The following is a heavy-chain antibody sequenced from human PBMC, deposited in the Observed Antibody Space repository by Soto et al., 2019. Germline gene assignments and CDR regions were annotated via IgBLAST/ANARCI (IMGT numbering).Heavy chain of an antibody. D-gene: IGHD3-3*01. Sequence: PGGSLRLSCAASGFTVSSNYMSWVRQAPGKGLEWVSVIYSGGSTYYADSVKGRFTISRDNSKNTLYLQMNSLRAEDTAVYYCGRDKHDFGSVNYNPPGAFDIGAQGTMVTVS. J-gene: IGHJ3*02. CDR3: GRDKHDFGSVNYNPPGAFDI. CDR1: GFTVSSNY. V-gene: IGHV3-53*01. CDR2: IYSGGST.